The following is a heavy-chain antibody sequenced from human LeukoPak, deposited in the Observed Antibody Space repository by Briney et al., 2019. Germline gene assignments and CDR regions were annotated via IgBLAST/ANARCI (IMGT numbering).Heavy chain of an antibody. D-gene: IGHD4-11*01. CDR2: ISGSGDTI. CDR3: ARAIDPLQIHNYYYYMDV. J-gene: IGHJ6*03. CDR1: GFTFSNYN. V-gene: IGHV3-48*01. Sequence: SGGSLRLSCAASGFTFSNYNMNWVRQAPGKGLEWVSYISGSGDTIYYADSLKGRFTISRDNAKTSLYLQMNSLRAEDTAVYYCARAIDPLQIHNYYYYMDVWGKGTTVTVSS.